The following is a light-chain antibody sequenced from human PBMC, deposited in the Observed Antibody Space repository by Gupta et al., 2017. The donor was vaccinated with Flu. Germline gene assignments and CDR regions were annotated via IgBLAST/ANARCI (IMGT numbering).Light chain of an antibody. CDR2: DAS. CDR1: QSISSS. V-gene: IGKV3-11*01. Sequence: EIVLTQSPATLSLSPGERATLSCRASQSISSSLAWYQQKPGQAPRLLIYDASNRAPGIPARFSGSGSGTEFTLIISSREPEDFAVYYCQHRNNWPLTFGGGTKVEIK. J-gene: IGKJ4*01. CDR3: QHRNNWPLT.